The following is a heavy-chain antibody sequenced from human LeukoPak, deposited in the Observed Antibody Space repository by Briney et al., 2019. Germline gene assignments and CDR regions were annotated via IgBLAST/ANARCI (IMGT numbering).Heavy chain of an antibody. Sequence: HPGGSLRLSCAASGFTVSSSYMSWVRQAPGKGLEWVSVIYSGGSTYYADSVKGRFTISRDNSKNTLYLQMNSLRAEDTAVYYCAREGNPGTKIFDYWGQGTLVTVSS. V-gene: IGHV3-53*01. CDR2: IYSGGST. CDR3: AREGNPGTKIFDY. J-gene: IGHJ4*02. CDR1: GFTVSSSY. D-gene: IGHD1/OR15-1a*01.